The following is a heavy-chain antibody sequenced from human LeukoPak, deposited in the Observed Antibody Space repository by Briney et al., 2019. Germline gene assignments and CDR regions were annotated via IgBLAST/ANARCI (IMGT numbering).Heavy chain of an antibody. CDR2: IYYSGST. J-gene: IGHJ5*02. D-gene: IGHD3-10*01. CDR1: GGSISSSSYY. CDR3: ARVVETMVRGVGRWFDP. Sequence: PSETLSLTCTVSGGSISSSSYYWGWIRQPPGKGLEWIGSIYYSGSTNYNPSLKSRVTMSVDTSKNQFSLKLSSVTAADTAVYYCARVVETMVRGVGRWFDPWGQGTLVTVSS. V-gene: IGHV4-39*07.